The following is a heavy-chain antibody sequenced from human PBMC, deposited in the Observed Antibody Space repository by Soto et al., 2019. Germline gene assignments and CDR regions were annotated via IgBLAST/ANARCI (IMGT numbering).Heavy chain of an antibody. CDR3: PSETPIESGGYFSYAMYX. CDR2: TYYRSKWYN. Sequence: SQTLSLTCFISGDSGSTNTAAWYWIRQSPSRGLEWLGRTYYRSKWYNDYAVPLKSRITMKSDTSKNQVSLQLNPVTPEDTSVYYCPSETPIESGGYFSYAMYXWGQGTSVTVS. V-gene: IGHV6-1*01. J-gene: IGHJ6*02. CDR1: GDSGSTNTAA. D-gene: IGHD2-15*01.